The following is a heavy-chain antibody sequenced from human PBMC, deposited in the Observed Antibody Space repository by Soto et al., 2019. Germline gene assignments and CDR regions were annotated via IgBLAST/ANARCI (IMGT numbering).Heavy chain of an antibody. D-gene: IGHD3-22*01. CDR1: GYSFTSYR. CDR2: IYPGDSDT. CDR3: ARLVWDYYYDSSGPTAFDI. Sequence: PGESLKISCKGSGYSFTSYRIGWVRQMPGKGLEWMGIIYPGDSDTRYSPSFQGQVTISADKSISTAYLQWSSLKASDTAMYYCARLVWDYYYDSSGPTAFDIWGQGTMVTVSS. J-gene: IGHJ3*02. V-gene: IGHV5-51*01.